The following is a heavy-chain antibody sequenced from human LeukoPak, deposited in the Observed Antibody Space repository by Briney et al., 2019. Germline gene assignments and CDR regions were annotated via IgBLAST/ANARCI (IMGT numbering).Heavy chain of an antibody. V-gene: IGHV3-21*01. Sequence: PGGSLRLSCAASGFTFSSYSMNWVRQAPEKGLEWVSSISSSSSYIYYADSVKGRFTISRDNAKNSLYLQMNSLRAEDTAVYYCARYSGYGDYVVYWGQGTLVTVSS. CDR2: ISSSSSYI. CDR3: ARYSGYGDYVVY. D-gene: IGHD4-17*01. J-gene: IGHJ4*02. CDR1: GFTFSSYS.